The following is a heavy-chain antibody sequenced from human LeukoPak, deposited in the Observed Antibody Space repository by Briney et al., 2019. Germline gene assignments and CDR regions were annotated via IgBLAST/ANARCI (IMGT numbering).Heavy chain of an antibody. D-gene: IGHD2-21*02. V-gene: IGHV3-53*01. J-gene: IGHJ6*03. CDR2: IYSGGST. CDR1: GLTVSSNY. CDR3: ARDQKKAVVVTGYYYYMDV. Sequence: GRSLRLSCAASGLTVSSNYMSWVRQAPGKGLEWGSVIYSGGSTYYSDSVKGRFTISRENSKKTLYLQMNSLRAEDTAVYYCARDQKKAVVVTGYYYYMDVWGKGTTVTVSS.